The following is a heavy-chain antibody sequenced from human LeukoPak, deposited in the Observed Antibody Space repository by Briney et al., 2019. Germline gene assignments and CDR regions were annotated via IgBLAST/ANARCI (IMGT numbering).Heavy chain of an antibody. D-gene: IGHD5-18*01. CDR3: AKDPGYSSPRGDY. V-gene: IGHV1-2*02. CDR1: GYTFIGYY. CDR2: INSYSDGT. Sequence: ASVKVSSKASGYTFIGYYMHWVRQAPGQGLEWMGWINSYSDGTNYAQKFQGRVTMTSDKSISTAYMERSRRRSDHTAVYYCAKDPGYSSPRGDYWGQGTLVTVSS. J-gene: IGHJ4*02.